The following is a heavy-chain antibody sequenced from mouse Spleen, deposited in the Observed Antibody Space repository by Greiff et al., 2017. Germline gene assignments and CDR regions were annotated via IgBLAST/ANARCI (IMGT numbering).Heavy chain of an antibody. CDR2: INYDGSST. CDR3: ARGGDGFAY. D-gene: IGHD2-13*01. CDR1: GFTFSDYY. Sequence: EVQLVESEGGLVQPGSSMKLSCTASGFTFSDYYMAWVRQVPEKGLEWVANINYDGSSTYYLDSLKSRFIISRDNAKNILYLQMSSLKSEDTATYYCARGGDGFAYWGQGTLVTVSA. J-gene: IGHJ3*01. V-gene: IGHV5-16*01.